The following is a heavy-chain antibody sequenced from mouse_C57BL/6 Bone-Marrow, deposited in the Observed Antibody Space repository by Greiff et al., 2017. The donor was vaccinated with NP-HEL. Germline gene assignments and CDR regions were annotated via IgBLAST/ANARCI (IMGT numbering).Heavy chain of an antibody. D-gene: IGHD3-1*01. Sequence: QVQLQQPGAELVRPGSSVKLSCKASGYTFTSYWMHWVKQRPIQGLEWIGNIDPSDSETHYNQKFKDKATLTVDKSSSTAYMQLSSLTSEDSAVYYCARSGAQLDYFDYWGQGTTLTVSS. J-gene: IGHJ2*01. CDR2: IDPSDSET. CDR3: ARSGAQLDYFDY. V-gene: IGHV1-52*01. CDR1: GYTFTSYW.